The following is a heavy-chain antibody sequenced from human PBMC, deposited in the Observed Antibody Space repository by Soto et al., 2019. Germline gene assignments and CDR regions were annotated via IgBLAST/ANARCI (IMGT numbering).Heavy chain of an antibody. Sequence: QVQLVQSGAEVKKPGSSVKVSCKASGGTFSSYAISWVRQAPGQGLEWMGGIIPISETTTYAQKFQGRVTITADESKSTAYMELSSLRSEDTAVYYCARSQGSSTSLEIYYYYYSGMDVWGQGTTVTVSS. CDR2: IIPISETT. D-gene: IGHD2-2*01. CDR1: GGTFSSYA. V-gene: IGHV1-69*01. CDR3: ARSQGSSTSLEIYYYYYSGMDV. J-gene: IGHJ6*02.